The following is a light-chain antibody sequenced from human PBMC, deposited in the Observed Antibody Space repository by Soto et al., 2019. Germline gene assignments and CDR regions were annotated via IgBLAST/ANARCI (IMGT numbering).Light chain of an antibody. CDR1: QTVGKY. V-gene: IGKV1-39*01. CDR3: QQSYETPCT. J-gene: IGKJ2*02. Sequence: DIVMTQSPSSLSASVGDRVTIICQTSQTVGKYLNWYQQKPGKAPLLLISGASTLQSEVSSRFSGSGSGTDFTLTFSSLQPEDFATYYCQQSYETPCTFGQGT. CDR2: GAS.